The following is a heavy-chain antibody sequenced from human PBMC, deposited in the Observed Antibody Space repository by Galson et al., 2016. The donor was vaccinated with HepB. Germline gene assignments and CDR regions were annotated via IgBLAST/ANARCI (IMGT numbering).Heavy chain of an antibody. D-gene: IGHD3-16*01. V-gene: IGHV1-46*01. CDR3: ARAGGILTAGGFDI. CDR2: INPSDGNT. Sequence: SVKVSCKASGYTFTSYYMHWVRQAPGQGLEWMGIINPSDGNTTYAQKFQGRVSVTRDTSTTTFYMELSSLRSEDTAVCSCARAGGILTAGGFDIWGQGTMGIVSS. J-gene: IGHJ3*02. CDR1: GYTFTSYY.